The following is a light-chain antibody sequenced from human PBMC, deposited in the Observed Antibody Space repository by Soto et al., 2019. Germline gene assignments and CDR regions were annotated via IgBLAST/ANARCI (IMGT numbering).Light chain of an antibody. J-gene: IGLJ3*02. CDR1: STDVGGYNY. CDR2: DIS. CDR3: SSYSSGSAWV. Sequence: QSVLTQPASVSGSPGQSITISCTGTSTDVGGYNYVYWYQQHPGKAPKLMIYDISHRPSGVSNRFSGSKSGTTASLTIAGHPAEDEADYCYSSYSSGSAWVFGGGTKLTVL. V-gene: IGLV2-14*01.